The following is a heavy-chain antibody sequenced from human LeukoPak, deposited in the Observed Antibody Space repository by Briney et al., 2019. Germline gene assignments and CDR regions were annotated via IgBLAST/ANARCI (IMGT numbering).Heavy chain of an antibody. CDR2: IYYSGST. D-gene: IGHD3-3*01. CDR3: ARGDYDFWSGYVSNFDY. V-gene: IGHV4-31*03. Sequence: SQTLSLTCTVSGGSISSGGYYWSWIRQHPGKGLEWIGYIYYSGSTYYNPSLKSRVTISVDTSKNQFSLKLSSVTAADTAVYYCARGDYDFWSGYVSNFDYWGQGTPVTVSS. J-gene: IGHJ4*02. CDR1: GGSISSGGYY.